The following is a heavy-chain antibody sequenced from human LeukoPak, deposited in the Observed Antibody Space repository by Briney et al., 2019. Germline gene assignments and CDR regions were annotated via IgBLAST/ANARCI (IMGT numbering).Heavy chain of an antibody. CDR1: GGSISSSSYY. CDR3: ARAYGSGAGY. J-gene: IGHJ4*02. V-gene: IGHV4-39*07. D-gene: IGHD3-10*01. Sequence: SETLSLTCTVSGGSISSSSYYWGWIRQPPGKGLEWIGSIYYSGSTYYNPSLKSRVTISVDTSKNQFSLKLSAVTAADTAVYYCARAYGSGAGYWGQGILVTVSS. CDR2: IYYSGST.